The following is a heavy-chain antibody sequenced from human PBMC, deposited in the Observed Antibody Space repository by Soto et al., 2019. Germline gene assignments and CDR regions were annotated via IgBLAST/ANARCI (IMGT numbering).Heavy chain of an antibody. CDR1: GFALTELS. CDR2: FDPEDGET. D-gene: IGHD1-26*01. Sequence: SAEPSSKVPGFALTELSMHWVRQAHGKGLEWMGGFDPEDGETIYAQKFQGRVTMTEDTSTDTAYMELSSLRSEDTAVYYCATAFGGGSYFNFDYWGQGTLVTVSS. J-gene: IGHJ4*02. CDR3: ATAFGGGSYFNFDY. V-gene: IGHV1-24*01.